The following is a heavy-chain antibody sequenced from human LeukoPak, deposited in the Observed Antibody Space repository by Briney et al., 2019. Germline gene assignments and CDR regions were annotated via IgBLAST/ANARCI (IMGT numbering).Heavy chain of an antibody. Sequence: SETLSLTCTVSGGSISRDSWSWIRQPPGKGLEWIGYIYYSGSTNYNPSLKSRVTISVDTSKNQSSLKLSSVTAADTAVYYCARGDGSKDWGKGTTVTVSS. CDR2: IYYSGST. J-gene: IGHJ6*04. CDR3: ARGDGSKD. CDR1: GGSISRDS. V-gene: IGHV4-59*12. D-gene: IGHD5-24*01.